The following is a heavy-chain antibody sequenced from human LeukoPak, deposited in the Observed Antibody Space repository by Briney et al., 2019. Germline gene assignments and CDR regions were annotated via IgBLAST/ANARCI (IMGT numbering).Heavy chain of an antibody. J-gene: IGHJ3*02. Sequence: GESLKISCKASGYNFAFTNNWIGWVRQMPGKGLEWMGRIDPTDSYTNYSPSFQGHVTISADKSISTAYLQWSSLKASDTAMYYCARLQQQLNAFDIWGQGTMVTVSS. CDR1: GYNFAFTNNW. CDR3: ARLQQQLNAFDI. CDR2: IDPTDSYT. D-gene: IGHD6-13*01. V-gene: IGHV5-10-1*01.